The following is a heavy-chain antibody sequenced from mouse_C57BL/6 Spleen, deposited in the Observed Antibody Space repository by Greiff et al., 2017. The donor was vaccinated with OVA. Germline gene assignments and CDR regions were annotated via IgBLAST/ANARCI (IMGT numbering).Heavy chain of an antibody. CDR1: GYTFTSYW. Sequence: VQLQQPGTELVKPGASVKLSCKASGYTFTSYWMHWVKQRPGRGLEWIGNINPSNGGTNYNEKFKSKATLTVDKSSSTAYMQLSSLTSEDSAVYYCARLGYYGSRGYYFDYWGQGTTLTVSS. CDR2: INPSNGGT. V-gene: IGHV1-53*01. CDR3: ARLGYYGSRGYYFDY. D-gene: IGHD1-1*01. J-gene: IGHJ2*01.